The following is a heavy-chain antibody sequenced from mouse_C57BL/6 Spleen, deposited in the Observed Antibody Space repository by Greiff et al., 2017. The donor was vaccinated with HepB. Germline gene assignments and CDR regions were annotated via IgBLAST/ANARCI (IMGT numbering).Heavy chain of an antibody. CDR2: IYPGDGDT. CDR1: GYAFSSYW. J-gene: IGHJ1*03. Sequence: QVQLKQSGAELVKPGASVKISCKASGYAFSSYWMNWVKQRPGKGLEWIGQIYPGDGDTNYNGKFKGKATLTADKSSSTAYMQLSSLTSEDSAVYFCARVGDFPRGYFDVWGTGTTVTVSS. D-gene: IGHD3-1*01. CDR3: ARVGDFPRGYFDV. V-gene: IGHV1-80*01.